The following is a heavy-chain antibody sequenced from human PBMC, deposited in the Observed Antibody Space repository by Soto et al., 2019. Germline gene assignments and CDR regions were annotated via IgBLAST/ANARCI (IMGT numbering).Heavy chain of an antibody. Sequence: PSETLSLTCAVSGGSISSGGYSWSWIRQPPGKGLEWIGYIYHSGSTYYNPSLKSRVTISVDRSKNQFSLKLSSVTAADTAVYYCARGGPPTAWFDPWGQGTLVTVSS. D-gene: IGHD4-4*01. CDR2: IYHSGST. V-gene: IGHV4-30-2*01. CDR1: GGSISSGGYS. J-gene: IGHJ5*02. CDR3: ARGGPPTAWFDP.